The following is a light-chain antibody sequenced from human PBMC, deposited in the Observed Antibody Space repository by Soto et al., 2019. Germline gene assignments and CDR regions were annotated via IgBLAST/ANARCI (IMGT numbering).Light chain of an antibody. CDR2: SNH. J-gene: IGLJ2*01. CDR1: SSNIGSNT. Sequence: QSVLTQPPSASGTPGQRVTISCSGSSSNIGSNTVNWYQQLPGTAPKLLIYSNHQRPSGVPDRFSCSKSGTSASLAISGLQSEDEADDYCAAWDDSLNGPVVFGGGTKLTVL. V-gene: IGLV1-44*01. CDR3: AAWDDSLNGPVV.